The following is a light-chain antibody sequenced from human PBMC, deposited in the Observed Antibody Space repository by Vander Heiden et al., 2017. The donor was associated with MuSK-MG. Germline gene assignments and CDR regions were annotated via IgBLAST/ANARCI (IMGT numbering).Light chain of an antibody. CDR2: CAS. J-gene: IGKJ4*01. V-gene: IGKV3-15*01. Sequence: EIAMTPSPATLSVSPGDWATLSCRASQNVNSNLAWYQQKPGQAPRLVIYCASTRATGIPARFSGSGSGTEFTLTISSLQSEDFAVYSCQQYNNWPLTFGGGTKVEIK. CDR1: QNVNSN. CDR3: QQYNNWPLT.